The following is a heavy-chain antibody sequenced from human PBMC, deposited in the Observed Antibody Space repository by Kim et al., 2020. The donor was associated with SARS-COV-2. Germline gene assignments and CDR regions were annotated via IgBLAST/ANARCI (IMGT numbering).Heavy chain of an antibody. V-gene: IGHV3-21*01. J-gene: IGHJ5*02. CDR2: ISSSSSYI. CDR1: GFTFSSYS. CDR3: ARGDSAFSIAVAAYRDWFEP. Sequence: GGSLRLSCAASGFTFSSYSMNWVRQAPGKGLEWVSSISSSSSYIYYADSVKGRFTISRDNAKNSLYLQMNSLRAEDTAVYYCARGDSAFSIAVAAYRDWFEPGGQGTLGTVSS. D-gene: IGHD6-19*01.